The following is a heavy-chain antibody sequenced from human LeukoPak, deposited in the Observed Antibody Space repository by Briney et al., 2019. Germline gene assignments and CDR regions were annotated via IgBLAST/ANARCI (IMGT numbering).Heavy chain of an antibody. Sequence: SETLSLTCAVYGGSFSGYYWSWIRQPPGKGLEWIGVINHSGSTNYNPSLKSRVTISVDTSKNQFSLKLSSVTAADTAVYYCARVGAPPSNYRYYYYYMDVWGKGTTVTVSS. CDR3: ARVGAPPSNYRYYYYYMDV. V-gene: IGHV4-34*01. CDR2: INHSGST. CDR1: GGSFSGYY. D-gene: IGHD4-11*01. J-gene: IGHJ6*03.